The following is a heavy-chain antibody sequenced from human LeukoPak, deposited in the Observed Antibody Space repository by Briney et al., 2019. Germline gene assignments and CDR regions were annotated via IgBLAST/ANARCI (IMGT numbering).Heavy chain of an antibody. Sequence: PSETLSLTCTVSGGSISSSSYYWGWIRQPPGKGLEWIGSIYYSGSTNYNPSLKSRVTISVDTSKNQFSLKLSSVTAADTAVYYCARFRVSSGWYRIDYWGQGTLVTVSS. J-gene: IGHJ4*02. D-gene: IGHD6-19*01. V-gene: IGHV4-39*07. CDR1: GGSISSSSYY. CDR3: ARFRVSSGWYRIDY. CDR2: IYYSGST.